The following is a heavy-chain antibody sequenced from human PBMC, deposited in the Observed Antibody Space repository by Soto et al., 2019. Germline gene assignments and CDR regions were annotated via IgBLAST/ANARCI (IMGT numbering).Heavy chain of an antibody. CDR1: GGSFSNYY. V-gene: IGHV4-34*01. J-gene: IGHJ6*02. CDR3: AREAGNHYGMDV. Sequence: SETLSLTCAIYGGSFSNYYWNWIRQPPGKGLEWMGKINHNGSTNYSPSLKSRLTISVDTSKNQFSLKLSSVTAADTAVYYCAREAGNHYGMDVWGQGTTVTVSS. CDR2: INHNGST.